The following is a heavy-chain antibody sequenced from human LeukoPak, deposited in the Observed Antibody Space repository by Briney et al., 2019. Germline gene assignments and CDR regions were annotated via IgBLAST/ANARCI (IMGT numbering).Heavy chain of an antibody. CDR2: MHYTGST. D-gene: IGHD3-3*01. Sequence: PSETLSLTCTVSGASISSASYYWAWIPQPPGKGLEWIASMHYTGSTYFNPSLKSRVTISVDTSKNQFSLNLNSVTAADTAVYYCARDPRQGGDFWSATNWFDPWGQGTLVTVSS. CDR3: ARDPRQGGDFWSATNWFDP. J-gene: IGHJ5*02. V-gene: IGHV4-39*07. CDR1: GASISSASYY.